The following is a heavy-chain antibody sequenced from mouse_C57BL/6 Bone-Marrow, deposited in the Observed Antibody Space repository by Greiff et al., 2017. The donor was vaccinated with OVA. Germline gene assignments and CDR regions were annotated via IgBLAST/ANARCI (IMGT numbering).Heavy chain of an antibody. D-gene: IGHD2-2*01. Sequence: EVKLVESGGGLVQPKGSLKLSCAASGFSFNTYAMTWVRQAPGKGLEWVASIRSKSNNDATNYADSVKDRFTISRDDSESMLYLQMNNLKTEDTAMYYCVRGLDAMDYWGQGTSVTVSS. CDR2: IRSKSNNDAT. CDR1: GFSFNTYA. V-gene: IGHV10-1*01. CDR3: VRGLDAMDY. J-gene: IGHJ4*01.